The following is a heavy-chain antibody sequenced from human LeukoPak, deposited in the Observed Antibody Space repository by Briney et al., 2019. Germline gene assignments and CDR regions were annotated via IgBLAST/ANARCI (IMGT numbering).Heavy chain of an antibody. D-gene: IGHD3-10*01. Sequence: GGSLRLSCGASGFIFTSYWFSWVRQAPGKGLEWVSAISGSGGSTYYADSVKGRFTISRDNSKNTLYLQMNSLRAEDTAVYYCAKPRGVPRTYDAFDIWGQGTMVTVSS. CDR1: GFIFTSYW. V-gene: IGHV3-23*01. J-gene: IGHJ3*02. CDR3: AKPRGVPRTYDAFDI. CDR2: ISGSGGST.